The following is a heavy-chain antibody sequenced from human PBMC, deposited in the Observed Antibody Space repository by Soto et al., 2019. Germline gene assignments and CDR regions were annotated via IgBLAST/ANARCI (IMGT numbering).Heavy chain of an antibody. CDR1: GFPFSTSA. Sequence: EVQLLESGGGLVQTGGSLRLSCAAAGFPFSTSAMNWVRQAPGKWLEWVSIISGTSDDAYYAESVKGRFTSSRDNSKNTLYLQMNSLRAEDTDVYYCGKYSGRYPFDNGMNVWGQGTTVTVSS. D-gene: IGHD1-26*01. J-gene: IGHJ6*02. V-gene: IGHV3-23*01. CDR2: ISGTSDDA. CDR3: GKYSGRYPFDNGMNV.